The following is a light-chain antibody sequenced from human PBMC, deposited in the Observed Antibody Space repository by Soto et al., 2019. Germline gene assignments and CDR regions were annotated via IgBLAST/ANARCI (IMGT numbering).Light chain of an antibody. CDR3: QQYGSSPIT. CDR1: QSVTSSY. Sequence: EIVLTQSPGTLSLSPGERATLSCRASQSVTSSYLAWYQQKPGQAPRLLIYGASSRATGIPDRFSGSGSGTDFSLTISRLEPEDCAVYYCQQYGSSPITFGQGTRLEIK. J-gene: IGKJ5*01. CDR2: GAS. V-gene: IGKV3-20*01.